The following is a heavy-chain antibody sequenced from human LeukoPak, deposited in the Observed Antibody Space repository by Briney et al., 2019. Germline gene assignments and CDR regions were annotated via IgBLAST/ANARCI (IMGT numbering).Heavy chain of an antibody. CDR2: IYYSGST. CDR3: ARDGPWFQATIDPFDY. CDR1: GGSISSYY. D-gene: IGHD5-24*01. V-gene: IGHV4-59*01. J-gene: IGHJ4*02. Sequence: SVTQSLTCTVSGGSISSYYWSWIRQPPGKGLEWIGYIYYSGSTNYNPSLKSRVTISVDTSKNQFSLKLSSVTAADTAVYYCARDGPWFQATIDPFDYWGQGTLVTVSS.